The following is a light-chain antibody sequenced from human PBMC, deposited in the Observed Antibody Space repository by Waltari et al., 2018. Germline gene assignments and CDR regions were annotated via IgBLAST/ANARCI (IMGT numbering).Light chain of an antibody. CDR3: SSFTRTNSWV. V-gene: IGLV2-14*03. CDR2: DVN. J-gene: IGLJ3*02. Sequence: HSALAQPASVSGSPGQSITISCTGTSSDVGGYNSVSWYQQHPGKAPRLMIYDVNNRPSGVSNRFSGSKSGNTASLTISGLQAEDEADYYCSSFTRTNSWVFGGGTKLTVL. CDR1: SSDVGGYNS.